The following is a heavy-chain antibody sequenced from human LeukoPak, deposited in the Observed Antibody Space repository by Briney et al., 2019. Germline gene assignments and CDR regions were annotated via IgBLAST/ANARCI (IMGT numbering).Heavy chain of an antibody. Sequence: GGSLRLSCAVSGFTFSSYAMSWVRQAPGKGLEWVSGTSGSGGRSYYADSVKGRFTISRDNSKNMLYLEMNSLRVDDTAVYYCAKKGASPGWFDPWGQGTLVIVS. CDR3: AKKGASPGWFDP. V-gene: IGHV3-23*01. D-gene: IGHD3-16*01. CDR1: GFTFSSYA. CDR2: TSGSGGRS. J-gene: IGHJ5*02.